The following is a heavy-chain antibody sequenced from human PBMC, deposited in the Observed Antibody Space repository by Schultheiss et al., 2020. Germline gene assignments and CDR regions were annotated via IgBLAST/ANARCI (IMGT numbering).Heavy chain of an antibody. D-gene: IGHD3-22*01. Sequence: SQTLSLTCAISGGSISNDGYAWNWVRQSPGKGLEWIGHIYFSGSTSYNPSLKSRVTISVDTSKNQFSLKLSSVTAADTAVYYCARHDMINVPVGYWGQGTLVTVSS. J-gene: IGHJ4*02. CDR1: GGSISNDGYA. V-gene: IGHV4-30-2*03. CDR3: ARHDMINVPVGY. CDR2: IYFSGST.